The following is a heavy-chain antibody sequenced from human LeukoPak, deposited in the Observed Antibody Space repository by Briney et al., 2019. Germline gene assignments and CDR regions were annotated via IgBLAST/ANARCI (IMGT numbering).Heavy chain of an antibody. CDR1: GGSISSGDYY. J-gene: IGHJ4*02. V-gene: IGHV4-31*03. CDR3: ARNRYFDWLFDY. CDR2: IYYSGST. Sequence: SQTLSLTCTVSGGSISSGDYYWSWIRQHPGKGLEWIGYIYYSGSTYYNPSLKSRVTISVDTSKNQFSLKLGSVTAADTAVYYCARNRYFDWLFDYWGQGTLVTVSS. D-gene: IGHD3-9*01.